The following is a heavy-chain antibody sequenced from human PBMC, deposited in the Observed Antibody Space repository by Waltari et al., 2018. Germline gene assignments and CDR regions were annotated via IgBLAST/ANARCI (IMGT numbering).Heavy chain of an antibody. CDR1: GFTFSSYW. J-gene: IGHJ3*02. CDR3: ARHGGSPRAEAIDI. CDR2: IQPEGSQT. Sequence: EEQLVESGGDLVQPGGSLRLSCAASGFTFSSYWMTWVRQATGKGLEWVANIQPEGSQTVSVDYVSGRFTIARDNARKSLYLQRNSLRTEETAVYYCARHGGSPRAEAIDIWGQGTLVTVSP. V-gene: IGHV3-7*01. D-gene: IGHD1-26*01.